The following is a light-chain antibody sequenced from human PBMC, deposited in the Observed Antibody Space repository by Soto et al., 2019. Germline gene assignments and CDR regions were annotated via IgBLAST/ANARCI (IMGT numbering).Light chain of an antibody. J-gene: IGKJ4*01. CDR1: QGIRNG. CDR3: LQHNSYPALT. CDR2: AAS. Sequence: IQMNQAPSSHAASGGGRVTITCRASQGIRNGLGWYQQKPGKAPKRLNYAASRLQSGVPSRFSGSGSGTEFTLTISSLQPEDFATYYCLQHNSYPALTFGGGTKVEIK. V-gene: IGKV1-17*01.